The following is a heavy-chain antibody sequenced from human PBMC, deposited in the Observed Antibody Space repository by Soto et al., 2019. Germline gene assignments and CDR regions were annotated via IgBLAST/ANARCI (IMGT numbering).Heavy chain of an antibody. Sequence: ASVKVSCKGFGYSFMKYGIDWVRQAPGQGLEWVGWISPYSGYTHSAQKFHGRLTLTTDTAASTAYMELRILRSADTALYYCAREASVLIPAAQPSRFDSWGQGTLVTVSS. CDR3: AREASVLIPAAQPSRFDS. CDR1: GYSFMKYG. J-gene: IGHJ4*02. CDR2: ISPYSGYT. D-gene: IGHD2-2*01. V-gene: IGHV1-18*01.